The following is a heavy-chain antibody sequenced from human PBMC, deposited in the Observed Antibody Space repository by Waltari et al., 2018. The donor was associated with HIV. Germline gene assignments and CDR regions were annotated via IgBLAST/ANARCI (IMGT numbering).Heavy chain of an antibody. CDR3: ATSSGRYFDRVPSNYYYYYGMDV. CDR1: GYSFTSYW. J-gene: IGHJ6*02. D-gene: IGHD3-9*01. Sequence: EVQLVQSGAEVKKPGESLKISCKGSGYSFTSYWIGWVRQMPGKGLEWMGIIYPGDSETRYSPSFQGQVTISADKAISTAYLQWSSLKASDTAMYYCATSSGRYFDRVPSNYYYYYGMDVWGQGTTVTVSS. V-gene: IGHV5-51*03. CDR2: IYPGDSET.